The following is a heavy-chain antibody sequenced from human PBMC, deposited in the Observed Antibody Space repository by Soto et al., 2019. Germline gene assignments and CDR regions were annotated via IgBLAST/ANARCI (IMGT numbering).Heavy chain of an antibody. CDR1: GGTFSSYA. CDR2: IIPIFGTA. V-gene: IGHV1-69*13. J-gene: IGHJ6*02. CDR3: ARVSRGYSGYDPLSPPRYYYGMDV. D-gene: IGHD5-12*01. Sequence: GASVKVSCKASGGTFSSYAISWVRQAPGQGLEWMGGIIPIFGTANYAQKFQGRVTITADESTSTAYMELSSLRSEDTAVYYCARVSRGYSGYDPLSPPRYYYGMDVWGQGTTVTVSS.